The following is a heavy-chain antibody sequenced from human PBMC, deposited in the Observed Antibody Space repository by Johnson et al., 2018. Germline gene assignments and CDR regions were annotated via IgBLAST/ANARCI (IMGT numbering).Heavy chain of an antibody. CDR3: VKDMSGYYYDSSGYYPNAFDI. J-gene: IGHJ3*02. Sequence: EVQLVESGGDSVQPGRSLRLSCAASGFTFDDYAMHWVRQAPGKGLEWVSGISWNSGRTGYTDSVGGRFTISRDNAKNSLYLQLNSLRTEDTALYYWVKDMSGYYYDSSGYYPNAFDIWGQGTMVTVSS. D-gene: IGHD3-22*01. V-gene: IGHV3-9*01. CDR1: GFTFDDYA. CDR2: ISWNSGRT.